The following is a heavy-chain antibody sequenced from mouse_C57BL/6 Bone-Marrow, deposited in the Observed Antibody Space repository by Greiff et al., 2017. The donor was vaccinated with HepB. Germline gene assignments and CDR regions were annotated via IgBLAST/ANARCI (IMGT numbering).Heavy chain of an antibody. CDR1: GYTFTSYW. Sequence: VKLQQPGAELVMPGASVKLSCKASGYTFTSYWMHWVKQRPGQGLEWIGEIDPSDSYTNYNQKFKGKSTLTVDKSSSTAYMQLSSLTSEDSAVYDCARDDGYYPYYDYWGQGTTLTVSS. CDR2: IDPSDSYT. CDR3: ARDDGYYPYYDY. V-gene: IGHV1-69*01. D-gene: IGHD2-3*01. J-gene: IGHJ2*01.